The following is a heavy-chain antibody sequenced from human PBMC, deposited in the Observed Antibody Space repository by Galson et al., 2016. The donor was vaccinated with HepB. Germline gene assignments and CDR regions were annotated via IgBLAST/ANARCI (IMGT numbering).Heavy chain of an antibody. CDR3: AKDWGLGV. J-gene: IGHJ6*02. Sequence: SLRLSCADSGFTFSTEAMYWVRQAPDKGLEFVAATSYDGETKYYADSVRGRFTISRDNSKNTLYLQMNSLRVEDTALYYCAKDWGLGVWGQGTAVTVSS. D-gene: IGHD3-16*01. V-gene: IGHV3-30-3*02. CDR2: TSYDGETK. CDR1: GFTFSTEA.